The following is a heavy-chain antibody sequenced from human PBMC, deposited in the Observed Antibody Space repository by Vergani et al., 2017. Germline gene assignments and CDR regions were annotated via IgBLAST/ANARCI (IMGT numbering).Heavy chain of an antibody. J-gene: IGHJ4*02. V-gene: IGHV1-46*03. D-gene: IGHD3-9*01. CDR2: INPSGGHT. CDR3: ARGDYCILTGYRY. CDR1: GYTFSNYY. Sequence: QVQVVQSGAEVKKSGASVKVSCKTSGYTFSNYYMHWVRQAPGQGLEWMGIINPSGGHTNYAQKFQGIVTMTRDTSTSTVYMELGSLSSEDTAIYYCARGDYCILTGYRYWGQGTLVTVSA.